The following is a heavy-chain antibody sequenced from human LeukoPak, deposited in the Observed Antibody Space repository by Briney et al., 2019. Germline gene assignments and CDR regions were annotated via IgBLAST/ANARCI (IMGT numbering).Heavy chain of an antibody. J-gene: IGHJ5*02. CDR2: ISSGSSYI. D-gene: IGHD4-17*01. Sequence: GGSLRLSCAASGFTFSNYSMNWVRQAPGKGLEWVSSISSGSSYIYYADSVKGRFTISRDNAKNSLYLQMNSLRAEDTAVYYCASEGEGDYSPHWFDPWGQGTLVTVSS. CDR3: ASEGEGDYSPHWFDP. CDR1: GFTFSNYS. V-gene: IGHV3-21*01.